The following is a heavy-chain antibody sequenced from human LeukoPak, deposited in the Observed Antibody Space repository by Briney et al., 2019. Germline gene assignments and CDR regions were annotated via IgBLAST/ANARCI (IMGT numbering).Heavy chain of an antibody. CDR2: MNPNSGNT. Sequence: GASVTVSFTASGYTFTSYDINWVRQGHGQGLERMGWMNPNSGNTGYAQKFQDRGTITRKTSISTAYIALSSLRSEDTAVYYCARGTMITFGGVIVIPGYFDYWGQGTLVTVSS. CDR1: GYTFTSYD. CDR3: ARGTMITFGGVIVIPGYFDY. D-gene: IGHD3-16*02. J-gene: IGHJ4*02. V-gene: IGHV1-8*01.